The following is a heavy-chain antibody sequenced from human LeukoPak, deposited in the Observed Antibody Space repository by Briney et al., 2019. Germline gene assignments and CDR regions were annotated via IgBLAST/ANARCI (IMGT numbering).Heavy chain of an antibody. Sequence: GGSLRLSCAASGFTFSSYAMHWVRQAPGKGLEWVAVISYDGSNNYYADSVKGRFTISRDNSKNTLYLQMNSLRAEDTAVYYCARDNGYYASGRSPQDYWGQGTLVTVSS. D-gene: IGHD3-10*01. CDR3: ARDNGYYASGRSPQDY. J-gene: IGHJ4*02. CDR2: ISYDGSNN. CDR1: GFTFSSYA. V-gene: IGHV3-30-3*01.